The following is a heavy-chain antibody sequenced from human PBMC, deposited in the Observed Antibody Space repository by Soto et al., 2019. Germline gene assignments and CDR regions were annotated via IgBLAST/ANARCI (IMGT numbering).Heavy chain of an antibody. Sequence: SETLPLTCTVSGGSIISYYWIWIRQPTGKGLEWIGYIYYRGSTTYNPSLKSRVTISVDTSKNQFSLKLSSVTAADTAVYYCARLRSGIAAAGAQYYFDYWGQGTLLTVSS. CDR3: ARLRSGIAAAGAQYYFDY. J-gene: IGHJ4*02. CDR2: IYYRGST. V-gene: IGHV4-59*08. CDR1: GGSIISYY. D-gene: IGHD6-13*01.